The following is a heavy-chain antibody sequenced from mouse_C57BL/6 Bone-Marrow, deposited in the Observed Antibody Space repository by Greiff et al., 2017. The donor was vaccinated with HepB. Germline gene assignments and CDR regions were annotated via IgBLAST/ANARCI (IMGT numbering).Heavy chain of an antibody. V-gene: IGHV1-55*01. CDR3: ARTTVVATDWYFDV. CDR1: GYTFTSYW. J-gene: IGHJ1*03. Sequence: QVQLQQPGAELVKPGASVKMSCKASGYTFTSYWITWVKQRHGQGLECIGDIYPGSGSTNYNEKFKSKATLTVDTSSSTAYMQLSSLTSEDSAVYYCARTTVVATDWYFDVWGTGTTVTVSS. CDR2: IYPGSGST. D-gene: IGHD1-1*01.